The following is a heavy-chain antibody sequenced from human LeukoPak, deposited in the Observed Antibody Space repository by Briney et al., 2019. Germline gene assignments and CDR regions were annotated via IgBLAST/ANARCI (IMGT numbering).Heavy chain of an antibody. J-gene: IGHJ6*03. D-gene: IGHD6-6*01. Sequence: GGSLRLSCAASGFTINKYGIHWVRQAPGKGLEWVAVISYDGSNKYYADSVKGRFTISRDNSKNTLYLQMNSLRAEDTAVYYCAKVPQLVLNYYYMDVWGKGTTVTVSS. CDR3: AKVPQLVLNYYYMDV. V-gene: IGHV3-30*12. CDR2: ISYDGSNK. CDR1: GFTINKYG.